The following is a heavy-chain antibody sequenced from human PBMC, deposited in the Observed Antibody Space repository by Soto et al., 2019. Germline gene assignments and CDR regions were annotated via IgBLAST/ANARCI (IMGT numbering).Heavy chain of an antibody. J-gene: IGHJ6*02. CDR3: ARLSTWNGGPYGMDV. Sequence: GESMKISCKGSGYSFTSYWIGWVRQMPGKGLEWMGIIYPGGSDTRYSPSFQGQVTISADKSISTAYLQWSSLKASDTAMYYCARLSTWNGGPYGMDVWGQGTTVTV. V-gene: IGHV5-51*01. CDR1: GYSFTSYW. CDR2: IYPGGSDT. D-gene: IGHD1-1*01.